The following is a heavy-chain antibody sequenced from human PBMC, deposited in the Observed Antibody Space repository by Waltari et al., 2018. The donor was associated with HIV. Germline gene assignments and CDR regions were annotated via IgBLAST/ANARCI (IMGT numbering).Heavy chain of an antibody. D-gene: IGHD3-22*01. Sequence: EVQLVESGGGLVQPGGSLRLSCAAPGFTFNKYWMTWVRQAPGKGLEWVANIKQDESEKYYVDSLKGRFTISRDNAKNSLFLQMNSLRVEDTAVYYCAREALYDSSGYYFDYWGQGTLVTVSS. J-gene: IGHJ4*02. V-gene: IGHV3-7*01. CDR1: GFTFNKYW. CDR2: IKQDESEK. CDR3: AREALYDSSGYYFDY.